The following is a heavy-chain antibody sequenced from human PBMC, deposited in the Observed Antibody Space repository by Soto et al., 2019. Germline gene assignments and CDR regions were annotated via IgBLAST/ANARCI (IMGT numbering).Heavy chain of an antibody. V-gene: IGHV4-31*03. CDR1: GGSISSGGYY. CDR3: ARSTYDILTGSNWFDP. J-gene: IGHJ5*02. CDR2: IYYSGST. Sequence: SETLSLTCTVSGGSISSGGYYWSWIPQHPGKGLEWIGYIYYSGSTYYNPSLKSRVTISVDTSKKQFSLKLSSVTAADTAVYYCARSTYDILTGSNWFDPWGQGTLVTVSS. D-gene: IGHD3-9*01.